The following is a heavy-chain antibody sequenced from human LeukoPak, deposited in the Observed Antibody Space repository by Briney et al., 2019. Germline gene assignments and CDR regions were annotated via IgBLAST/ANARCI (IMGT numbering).Heavy chain of an antibody. D-gene: IGHD5-24*01. CDR3: ARTPSRDGYSHIDF. CDR1: GFTFTNHA. CDR2: LSDSGAST. J-gene: IGHJ4*02. Sequence: GGSLRLSCAASGFTFTNHAMAWVRLAPGKGLEWVSTLSDSGASTYYADSVKGRFTISSDNSRNTMYLQMDSLRDDDTGVYFCARTPSRDGYSHIDFWGQGALVTVSS. V-gene: IGHV3-23*01.